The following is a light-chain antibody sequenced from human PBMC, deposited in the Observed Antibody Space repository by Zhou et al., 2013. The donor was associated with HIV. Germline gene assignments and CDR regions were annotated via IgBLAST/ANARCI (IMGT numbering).Light chain of an antibody. CDR2: TAS. CDR3: QQSYTTPET. CDR1: QSIDGY. Sequence: DIQMTQSLSSLSASVGDRVTISCRASQSIDGYLNWYQQRPGKAPKLLIYTASNLQSGVPSRFSGSGYGTDFTLTISSLQPEDFANYYCQQSYTTPETFGGGPRWRSN. V-gene: IGKV1-39*01. J-gene: IGKJ4*01.